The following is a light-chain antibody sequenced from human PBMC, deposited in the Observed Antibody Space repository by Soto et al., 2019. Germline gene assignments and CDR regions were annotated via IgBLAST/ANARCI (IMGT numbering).Light chain of an antibody. Sequence: DIHMTQSPSYVSASVGYRFTITCRASQGIKNWLDWYQQKPGKAPNLLIYTGSSLQSGVPSRFRGSGSGTDFTLTINSLQPEDFETYYCQQAASFPITFGQGTRLEIK. V-gene: IGKV1-12*01. CDR1: QGIKNW. CDR2: TGS. CDR3: QQAASFPIT. J-gene: IGKJ5*01.